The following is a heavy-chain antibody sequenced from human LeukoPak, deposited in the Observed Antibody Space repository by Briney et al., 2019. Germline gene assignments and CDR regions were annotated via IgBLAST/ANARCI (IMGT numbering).Heavy chain of an antibody. CDR1: GFTLINYA. V-gene: IGHV3-23*01. CDR3: ASPKGGRYHEGFDY. J-gene: IGHJ4*02. CDR2: VSDSGGNT. D-gene: IGHD1-26*01. Sequence: PGASLRLSCAASGFTLINYAMSWVRQAPGKGLEWVSAVSDSGGNTYYADSVKGRFTISRDNSKNRLYLQMNSLRAEDPAVYYCASPKGGRYHEGFDYWGQGTLVTVSS.